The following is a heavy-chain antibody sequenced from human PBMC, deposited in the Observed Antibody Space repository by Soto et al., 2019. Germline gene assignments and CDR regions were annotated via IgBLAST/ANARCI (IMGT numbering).Heavy chain of an antibody. CDR2: ISAYNGNT. Sequence: QVQLVQSGAEVKKPGASVKVSCKASGYRFSSFGIIWVRQAPGQGLEWMGWISAYNGNTNYAQKFQGRVTMSTDTSTSSAYMELRSLRSDDTAVYYCARPLDYYFYAMDAWGQGTTVTVPS. V-gene: IGHV1-18*01. CDR1: GYRFSSFG. J-gene: IGHJ6*02. CDR3: ARPLDYYFYAMDA.